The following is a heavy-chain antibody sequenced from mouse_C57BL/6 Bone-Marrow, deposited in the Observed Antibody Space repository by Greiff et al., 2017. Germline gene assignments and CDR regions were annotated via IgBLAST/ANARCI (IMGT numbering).Heavy chain of an antibody. V-gene: IGHV14-2*01. CDR1: GFNIKDYY. D-gene: IGHD1-1*01. Sequence: VQLKQSGAELVKPGASVKLSCTASGFNIKDYYIHWVKQSTEQGLEWIGRIDPEDGETKYAPRFQDKATITADTSSNTAYLQLSSLTSEDTAVYYCTRSLIYYGTNYWGQGTTLTVSS. CDR3: TRSLIYYGTNY. J-gene: IGHJ2*01. CDR2: IDPEDGET.